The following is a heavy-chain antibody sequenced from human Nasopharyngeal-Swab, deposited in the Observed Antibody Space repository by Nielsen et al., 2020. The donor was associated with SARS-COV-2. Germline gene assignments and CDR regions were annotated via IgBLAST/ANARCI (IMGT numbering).Heavy chain of an antibody. CDR2: MNPNSGNT. V-gene: IGHV1-8*02. J-gene: IGHJ2*01. CDR3: ARTKVLRNPRQYFDL. CDR1: GYTFTSYG. Sequence: ASVKVSCKASGYTFTSYGISWVRQAPGQGLEWMGWMNPNSGNTGYAQKFQGRVTMTRNTSISTAYMELSSLRSEDTAVYYCARTKVLRNPRQYFDLWGRGTLVTVSS.